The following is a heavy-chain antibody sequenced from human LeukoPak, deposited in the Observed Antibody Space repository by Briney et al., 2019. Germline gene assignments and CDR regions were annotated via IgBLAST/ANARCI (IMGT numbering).Heavy chain of an antibody. CDR3: ARGTGLDY. CDR1: GFTFSSYS. D-gene: IGHD1-14*01. Sequence: GGSLRLSCVVSGFTFSSYSMSWVRQAPGKGLEWVSSISASSNFISYADSVKGRFTISRDNAKKSLYLQMNSVRAEDTAVYYCARGTGLDYWGQGTLVTVSS. V-gene: IGHV3-21*01. CDR2: ISASSNFI. J-gene: IGHJ4*02.